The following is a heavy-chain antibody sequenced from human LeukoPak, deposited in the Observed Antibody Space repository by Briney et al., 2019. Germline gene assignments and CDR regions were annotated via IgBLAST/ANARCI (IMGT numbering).Heavy chain of an antibody. CDR1: GYTFTSCA. D-gene: IGHD3-9*01. Sequence: GASVKVSCKASGYTFTSCAMHWVRQAPGQRLEWMGWINAGNGNTKYSQKFQGRVTITRDTSASTAYMELSSLRSEDTAVYYCARGAKYYDILTIWGQGTLVTVSS. CDR3: ARGAKYYDILTI. V-gene: IGHV1-3*01. CDR2: INAGNGNT. J-gene: IGHJ4*02.